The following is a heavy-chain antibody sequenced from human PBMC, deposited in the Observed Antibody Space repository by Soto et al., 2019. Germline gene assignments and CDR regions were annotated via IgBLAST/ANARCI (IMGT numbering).Heavy chain of an antibody. CDR2: ISGSGGST. J-gene: IGHJ1*01. V-gene: IGHV3-23*01. CDR3: AKESFEGCIGCSCYLVYFQH. CDR1: GFTFSSYA. D-gene: IGHD2-15*01. Sequence: EVQLLESGGGLVQPGGSLRLSCAASGFTFSSYAMSWVRQAPGKGLEWVSAISGSGGSTYYADSVKGRFTISRDNSKNTFYMHMYSLRAEDTAVYYCAKESFEGCIGCSCYLVYFQHWGQGTLVTVSS.